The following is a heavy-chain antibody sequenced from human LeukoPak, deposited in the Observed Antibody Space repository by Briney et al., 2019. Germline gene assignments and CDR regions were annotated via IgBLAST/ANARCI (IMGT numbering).Heavy chain of an antibody. CDR2: IKQDGSEK. CDR1: GFTFSNYW. V-gene: IGHV3-7*05. D-gene: IGHD1-1*01. J-gene: IGHJ5*02. CDR3: ARASDPSLQLT. Sequence: PGGSLRLSCAASGFTFSNYWMIWVRQAPGKGLEWVGNIKQDGSEKRYADSVRGRFSISRDNAQTSLYLQMNSLRAEDTAVYYCARASDPSLQLTWGQGTLVTVSS.